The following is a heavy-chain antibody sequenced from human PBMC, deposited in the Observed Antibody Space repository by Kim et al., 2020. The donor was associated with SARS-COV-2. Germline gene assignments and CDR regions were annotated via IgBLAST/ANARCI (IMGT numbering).Heavy chain of an antibody. Sequence: SETLSLTCTVSGGSISSSSYYWGWIRQPPGKGLEWIGSIYYSGSTYYNPSLKSRVTISVDTSKNQFSLKLSSVTAADTAVYYCARAPIRAVAGTGGLDYWGQGTLVTVSS. V-gene: IGHV4-39*01. CDR1: GGSISSSSYY. J-gene: IGHJ4*02. CDR3: ARAPIRAVAGTGGLDY. D-gene: IGHD6-19*01. CDR2: IYYSGST.